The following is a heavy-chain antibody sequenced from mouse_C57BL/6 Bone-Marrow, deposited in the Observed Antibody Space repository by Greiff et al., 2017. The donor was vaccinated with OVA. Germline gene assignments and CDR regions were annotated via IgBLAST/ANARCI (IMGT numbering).Heavy chain of an antibody. CDR1: GYTFTSYW. Sequence: VQLKQPGAELVMPGASVKLSCKASGYTFTSYWMHWVKQRPGQGLEWIGEIDPSDSYTNYNQKFKGKSTLTVDKSSSTAYMQLSSLTSEDSAVYYCATNWYFDYWGQGTTLTVSS. J-gene: IGHJ2*01. D-gene: IGHD4-1*01. V-gene: IGHV1-69*01. CDR3: ATNWYFDY. CDR2: IDPSDSYT.